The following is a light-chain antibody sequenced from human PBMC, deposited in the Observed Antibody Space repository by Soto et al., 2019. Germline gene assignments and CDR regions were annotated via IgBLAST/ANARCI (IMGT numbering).Light chain of an antibody. CDR1: QSVTTS. CDR3: QQYNNRPPDT. J-gene: IGKJ2*01. V-gene: IGKV3-11*01. Sequence: EIVLTQSPATLSLSPGERATLSCRASQSVTTSLAWYQHQPGQAPRLLIYDASNRPTGVPARFSGSGSGTHFTLTITSLEPEDFAVYYCQQYNNRPPDTFGQGTKLEIK. CDR2: DAS.